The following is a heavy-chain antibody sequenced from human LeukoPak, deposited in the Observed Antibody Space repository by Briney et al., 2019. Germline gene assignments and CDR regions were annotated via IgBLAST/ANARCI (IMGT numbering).Heavy chain of an antibody. V-gene: IGHV1-8*01. CDR3: ARGSSQYYYDSSGYSYNWFDP. CDR1: GYTFTSYD. Sequence: ASVKVSCKASGYTFTSYDINWVRQATGQGLEWMGWMNPNSGNTGYAQKFQGRVTMTRNTSISAAYMDLSSLRSEDTAVYYCARGSSQYYYDSSGYSYNWFDPWGQGTLVTVSS. D-gene: IGHD3-22*01. CDR2: MNPNSGNT. J-gene: IGHJ5*02.